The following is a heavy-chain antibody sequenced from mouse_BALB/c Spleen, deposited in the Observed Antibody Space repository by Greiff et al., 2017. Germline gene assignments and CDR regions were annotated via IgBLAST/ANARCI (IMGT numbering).Heavy chain of an antibody. CDR3: ARGDGYGGFAY. V-gene: IGHV14-4*02. J-gene: IGHJ3*01. CDR1: GFNIKDYY. Sequence: EVQLQQSGAELVRSGASVKLSCTASGFNIKDYYMHWVKQRPEQGLEWIGWIDPENGDTEYAPKFQGKATMTVDKSSSTAYMQLSSLTSEDSAVYYCARGDGYGGFAYWGQGTLVTVSA. CDR2: IDPENGDT. D-gene: IGHD2-2*01.